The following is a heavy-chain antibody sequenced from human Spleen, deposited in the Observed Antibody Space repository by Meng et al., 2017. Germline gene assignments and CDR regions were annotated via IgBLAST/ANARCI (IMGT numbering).Heavy chain of an antibody. CDR1: GGSISNYY. J-gene: IGHJ6*02. Sequence: SETLSLTCTVSGGSISNYYWSWIRQPPGKGLEWIGYIYYSGSTNYNPSLKSRVTISVDTSKNQFSLKLSSVTAADTAVYYCARDDDGPYYYGSGSYRSYSYYYGMDVWGQGTTVTVSS. D-gene: IGHD3-10*01. V-gene: IGHV4-59*12. CDR3: ARDDDGPYYYGSGSYRSYSYYYGMDV. CDR2: IYYSGST.